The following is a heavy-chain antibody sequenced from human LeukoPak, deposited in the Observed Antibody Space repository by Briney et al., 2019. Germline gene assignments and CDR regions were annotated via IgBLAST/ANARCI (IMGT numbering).Heavy chain of an antibody. CDR2: INPNSGGT. J-gene: IGHJ4*02. Sequence: GGSLRLSCAASGFTFTSYGISWVRQAPGQGLEWMGWINPNSGGTNYAQKFQGRVTMTRDTSISIAYMELSRLRSDDTAVYYCARGVAGTPLTDYWGQGTLVTVSS. D-gene: IGHD6-19*01. CDR3: ARGVAGTPLTDY. V-gene: IGHV1-2*02. CDR1: GFTFTSYG.